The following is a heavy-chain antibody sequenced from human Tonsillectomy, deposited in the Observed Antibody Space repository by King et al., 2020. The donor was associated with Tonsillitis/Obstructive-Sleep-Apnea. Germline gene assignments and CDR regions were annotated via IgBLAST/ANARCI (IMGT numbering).Heavy chain of an antibody. V-gene: IGHV3-21*01. CDR3: ARAIEEDIVVVPAAHPDY. CDR1: GFTFSSYS. CDR2: ISSSSSYI. Sequence: EEQLVQSGGGLVKPGGSLRLSCAASGFTFSSYSMNWVRQAPGKGLEWVSSISSSSSYIYYADSVKGRFTISRDNAKNSPYLQMNSLRAEDTAVYYCARAIEEDIVVVPAAHPDYWGQGTLVTVSS. J-gene: IGHJ4*02. D-gene: IGHD2-2*01.